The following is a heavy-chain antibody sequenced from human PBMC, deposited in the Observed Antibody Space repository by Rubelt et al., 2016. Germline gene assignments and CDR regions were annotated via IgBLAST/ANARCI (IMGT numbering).Heavy chain of an antibody. CDR1: GGSFSGYY. CDR3: ARGKEGLGVTMMDY. D-gene: IGHD3-22*01. J-gene: IGHJ4*02. Sequence: QVQLQQWGAGLLKPSETLSLTCAVYGGSFSGYYWSWIRQPPGKGLEWIGEINHSGSTNYNPSLKSRVTISVDTAKNQFSLKLGSVTAADTAVYYCARGKEGLGVTMMDYWGQGTLFTVSS. CDR2: INHSGST. V-gene: IGHV4-34*01.